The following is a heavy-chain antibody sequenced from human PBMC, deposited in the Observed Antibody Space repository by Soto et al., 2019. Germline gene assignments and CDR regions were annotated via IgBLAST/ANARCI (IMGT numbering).Heavy chain of an antibody. J-gene: IGHJ4*02. Sequence: GGSLRLSCSAAGFTFDDYAMHWGRQAPGKGLAWVSGITWNSNNIGYADSVKGRFTISRDNAKNSLYLQMNSLRAEATAFYYCAKDSAPWLVHHSMDHWGQGTLVTVSS. V-gene: IGHV3-9*01. D-gene: IGHD6-19*01. CDR2: ITWNSNNI. CDR3: AKDSAPWLVHHSMDH. CDR1: GFTFDDYA.